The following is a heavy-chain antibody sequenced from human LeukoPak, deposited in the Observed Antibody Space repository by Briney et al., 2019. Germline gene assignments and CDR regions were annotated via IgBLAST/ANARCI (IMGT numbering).Heavy chain of an antibody. CDR1: GFTFSSFW. V-gene: IGHV3-7*03. J-gene: IGHJ4*02. Sequence: GGSLRLSCAGSGFTFSSFWMSWVRQAPGKGLEWVANIKEDGSEKYYVDSVKGRFTISRDNAKNSLYLQMNSLRADDTAVYYCARKYYWGRGARVTVSS. CDR3: ARKYY. D-gene: IGHD2/OR15-2a*01. CDR2: IKEDGSEK.